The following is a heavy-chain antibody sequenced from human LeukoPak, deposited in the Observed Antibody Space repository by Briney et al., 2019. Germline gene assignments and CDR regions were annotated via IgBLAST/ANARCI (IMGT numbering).Heavy chain of an antibody. D-gene: IGHD3-22*01. CDR2: ISYDGSNK. J-gene: IGHJ4*02. Sequence: GGSLRLSCAASGFTFSSYAMHWVRQAPGKGLEWVAVISYDGSNKYYADSVKGRFTISRDNSKNTLYLQMNSLRAEDTAVYYCARDIAPLAVVNIWDYWGQGTLVTVSS. CDR3: ARDIAPLAVVNIWDY. CDR1: GFTFSSYA. V-gene: IGHV3-30-3*01.